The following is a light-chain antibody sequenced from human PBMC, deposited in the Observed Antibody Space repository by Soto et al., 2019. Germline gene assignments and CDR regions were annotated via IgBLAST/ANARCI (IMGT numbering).Light chain of an antibody. CDR3: QQRNNWPPIT. CDR1: QSVSSN. V-gene: IGKV3-11*01. CDR2: DAS. J-gene: IGKJ5*01. Sequence: EVGLTQSPATLSVSPGERATLSCRASQSVSSNLAWYQQKPGQAPRLLIYDASNRATGVPARFSGSGSGTDFTLTISSLEPEDFALYYCQQRNNWPPITFGQGTRLEIK.